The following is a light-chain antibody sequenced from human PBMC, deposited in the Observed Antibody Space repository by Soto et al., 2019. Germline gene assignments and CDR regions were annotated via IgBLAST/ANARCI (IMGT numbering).Light chain of an antibody. J-gene: IGLJ1*01. CDR2: EVN. CDR1: GSDVGSYNR. Sequence: QSVLTQPPSVSGSPGQSVTISCTGTGSDVGSYNRLSWYQQPPGTAPKLIMYEVNTRPSGVPDRFSGSKSGSTASLTISGLQAEDEADYYCSLYISGSTYVFGTGTKLTVL. V-gene: IGLV2-18*01. CDR3: SLYISGSTYV.